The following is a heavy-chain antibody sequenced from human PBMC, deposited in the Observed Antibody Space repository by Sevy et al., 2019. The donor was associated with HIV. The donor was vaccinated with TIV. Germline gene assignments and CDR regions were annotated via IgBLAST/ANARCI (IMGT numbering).Heavy chain of an antibody. D-gene: IGHD1-26*01. CDR3: ARGVGGTNWFDP. V-gene: IGHV3-7*01. J-gene: IGHJ5*02. Sequence: GGSLRLSCGVSGFTFSSFWMSWVRQAPGKGPEWVATIKEDGSENYYVDSVKGRFTISRDNGKNSLYLQMNSLRVEDTAVYYWARGVGGTNWFDPWGQGTLVTVSS. CDR1: GFTFSSFW. CDR2: IKEDGSEN.